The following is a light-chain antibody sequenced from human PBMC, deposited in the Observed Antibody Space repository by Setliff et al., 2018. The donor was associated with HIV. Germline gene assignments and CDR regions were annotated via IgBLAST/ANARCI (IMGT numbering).Light chain of an antibody. V-gene: IGLV2-14*01. J-gene: IGLJ2*01. Sequence: SALTQPASVSGSLGQSITISCSGSSTDARTYNYVSWYQKHPGKAPKLIIYEVSRRPPGVSNRFSGSKSGDTASLTVSGLQAEDETYYFCSSYTGTNTVVFGGGTKVTVL. CDR2: EVS. CDR3: SSYTGTNTVV. CDR1: STDARTYNY.